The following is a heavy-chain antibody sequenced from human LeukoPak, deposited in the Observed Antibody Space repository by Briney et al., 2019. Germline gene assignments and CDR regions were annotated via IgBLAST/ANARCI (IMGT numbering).Heavy chain of an antibody. J-gene: IGHJ4*02. V-gene: IGHV3-21*04. CDR3: ASNIAAAGRGGRYFDY. D-gene: IGHD6-13*01. CDR2: ISSSGGYI. Sequence: PGGSLRLSCAASGFTFSNYSMNWVRQAPGKGLEWVSFISSSGGYIYYADSVKGRFTISRDNSKNTLYLQMNSLRAEDTAVYYCASNIAAAGRGGRYFDYWGQGTLVTVSS. CDR1: GFTFSNYS.